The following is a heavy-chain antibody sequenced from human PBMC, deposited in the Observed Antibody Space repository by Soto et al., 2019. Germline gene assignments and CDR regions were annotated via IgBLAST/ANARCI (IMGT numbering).Heavy chain of an antibody. Sequence: ASVKVSCKASGYTFTSYGISWVRQAPGQGLEWMGWISAYNGNTNYAQKLQGRVTMTTDTSTSTAYMELRSLRSDDTAVYYCAREDYYDSSGYSGNDAFDIWGQGTMVTVSS. CDR2: ISAYNGNT. CDR1: GYTFTSYG. D-gene: IGHD3-22*01. J-gene: IGHJ3*02. V-gene: IGHV1-18*01. CDR3: AREDYYDSSGYSGNDAFDI.